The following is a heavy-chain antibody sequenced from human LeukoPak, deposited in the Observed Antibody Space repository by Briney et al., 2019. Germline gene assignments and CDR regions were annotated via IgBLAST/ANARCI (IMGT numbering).Heavy chain of an antibody. CDR2: ISGGGDAT. CDR3: AKQYCSSTKCYYFDY. J-gene: IGHJ4*02. CDR1: GFTFSSYA. V-gene: IGHV3-23*01. Sequence: PGGSLRLSCAASGFTFSSYAMGWVRQAPGKGLGWVSLISGGGDATYYGDSVKGRFTISRDTSKNTLYLQMKSLRAEDSAVYYCAKQYCSSTKCYYFDYWGQGTLVTVSS. D-gene: IGHD2-2*01.